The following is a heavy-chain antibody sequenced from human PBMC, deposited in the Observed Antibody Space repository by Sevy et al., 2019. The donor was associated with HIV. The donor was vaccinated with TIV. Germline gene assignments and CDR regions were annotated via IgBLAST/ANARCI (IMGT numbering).Heavy chain of an antibody. CDR3: AGENAWGRGYS. J-gene: IGHJ4*02. D-gene: IGHD1-26*01. V-gene: IGHV4-59*08. CDR2: IYYNGHI. Sequence: SETLSLTCTVSGGSITSLYWNGIRQPPGKGLKWIANIYYNGHINYNPSLKSRVTLSLDTSKNQFSLRLSSVTAADTAMYYCAGENAWGRGYSWGQGTLVTVSS. CDR1: GGSITSLY.